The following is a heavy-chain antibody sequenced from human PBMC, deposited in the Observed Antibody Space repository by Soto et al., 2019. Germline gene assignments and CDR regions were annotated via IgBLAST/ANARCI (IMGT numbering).Heavy chain of an antibody. V-gene: IGHV4-59*12. CDR2: THYSGNT. CDR3: ARHTLTVRSGFDN. Sequence: QVQLQESGPGLVKPSETLSLTCTVSGGSISTYYWDWLRQSPEKGLEWIGYTHYSGNTNYHPSLRGRVTISLDTSRKQFSLILSAVTAADTAIYYCARHTLTVRSGFDNWGQGALVTVSS. D-gene: IGHD4-17*01. J-gene: IGHJ4*02. CDR1: GGSISTYY.